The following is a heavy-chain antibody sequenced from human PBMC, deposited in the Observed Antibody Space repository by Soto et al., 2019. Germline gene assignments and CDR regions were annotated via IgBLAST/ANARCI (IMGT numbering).Heavy chain of an antibody. CDR1: GYTFTSYA. Sequence: QVQLVQSGAEEKKPGASVKVSCKASGYTFTSYAMHWVRQAPGQRLEWMGWINAGNGNTKYSQKFQGRVTITRDTSASTASMGLSGRRSEDTALYYLAGDHALGGLGGGGDYWGQGTPVTVSS. J-gene: IGHJ4*02. CDR2: INAGNGNT. D-gene: IGHD3-10*01. CDR3: AGDHALGGLGGGGDY. V-gene: IGHV1-3*05.